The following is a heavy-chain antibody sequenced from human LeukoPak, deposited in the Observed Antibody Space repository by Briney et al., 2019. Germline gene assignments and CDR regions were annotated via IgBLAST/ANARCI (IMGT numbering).Heavy chain of an antibody. J-gene: IGHJ4*02. CDR3: AREENYYDSSTYAPFDY. V-gene: IGHV3-21*01. D-gene: IGHD3-22*01. Sequence: GGSLRLSCAASGFTFSTYSMNWVRQAPGKGLEWVSSISSSSRYKYYADSVKGRFTISRDNAKNSLDLQMNSLRAEDTAVYYCAREENYYDSSTYAPFDYWGQGTLVTVSS. CDR2: ISSSSRYK. CDR1: GFTFSTYS.